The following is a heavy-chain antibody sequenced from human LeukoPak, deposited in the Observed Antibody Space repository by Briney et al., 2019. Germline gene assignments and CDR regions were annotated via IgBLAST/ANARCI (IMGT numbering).Heavy chain of an antibody. CDR1: GGTFSNYA. CDR2: MNPNSGNT. CDR3: ARGVHKWFGELFSILIGYYFDY. Sequence: ASVKVSCKASGGTFSNYAISWVRQAPGQGLEWMGWMNPNSGNTGYAQKFQGRVTITRNTSISTAYMELSSLRSEDTAVYYCARGVHKWFGELFSILIGYYFDYWGQGTLVTVSS. V-gene: IGHV1-8*03. D-gene: IGHD3-10*01. J-gene: IGHJ4*02.